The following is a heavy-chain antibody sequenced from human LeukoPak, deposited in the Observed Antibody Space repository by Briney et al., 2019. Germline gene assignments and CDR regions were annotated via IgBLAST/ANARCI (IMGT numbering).Heavy chain of an antibody. Sequence: SVKVSCKASGGTFSSYAISWVRQAPGQGLEWMGRIIPIFGTANYAQKFQGRVTITTDESTSTAYMELSSLRSEDTAVYYCARGRSSDVTLGDYFDYWGQGTLVTVSS. V-gene: IGHV1-69*05. D-gene: IGHD2-21*02. CDR3: ARGRSSDVTLGDYFDY. J-gene: IGHJ4*02. CDR1: GGTFSSYA. CDR2: IIPIFGTA.